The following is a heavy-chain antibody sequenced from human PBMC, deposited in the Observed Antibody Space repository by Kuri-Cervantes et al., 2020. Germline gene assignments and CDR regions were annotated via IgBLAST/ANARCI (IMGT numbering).Heavy chain of an antibody. V-gene: IGHV3-69-1*01. Sequence: LSLTCAASGFTFSDYYMNWVRQAPGKGLEWVSSISSSSTIYYADSVKGRFTISRDNAKNSLYLQMNSLRAEDTAVYYCARQELGYCSGGSCYSGGTLFDYWGQGTLVTVSS. D-gene: IGHD2-15*01. CDR1: GFTFSDYY. CDR3: ARQELGYCSGGSCYSGGTLFDY. J-gene: IGHJ4*02. CDR2: ISSSSTI.